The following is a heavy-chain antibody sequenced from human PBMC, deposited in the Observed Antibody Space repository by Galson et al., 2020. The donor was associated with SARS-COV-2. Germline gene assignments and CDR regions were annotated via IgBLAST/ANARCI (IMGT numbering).Heavy chain of an antibody. J-gene: IGHJ6*04. CDR3: TTDLRYDCWSGRVLDV. CDR2: IKSKTDGGTT. D-gene: IGHD3-3*01. V-gene: IGHV3-15*01. Sequence: GESLKISCAASGFTFSNAWMSWVRQAPGKGLEWVGRIKSKTDGGTTDYAAPVKGRFTISRDDSKNTLYLQMNSLKTEDTAVYYCTTDLRYDCWSGRVLDVWGKGTTVTVSS. CDR1: GFTFSNAW.